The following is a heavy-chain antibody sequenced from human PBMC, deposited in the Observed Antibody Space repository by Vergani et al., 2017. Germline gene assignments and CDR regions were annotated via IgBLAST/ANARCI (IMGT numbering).Heavy chain of an antibody. V-gene: IGHV4-34*01. CDR3: ARGRVERCTNVVCYYYYYYMDV. J-gene: IGHJ6*03. CDR1: GGSFSGYY. Sequence: QVQLQQWGAGLLKPSETLSLTCAVYGGSFSGYYWSWIRQPPGQGLEWFGDINHSGSTNYNPSLTSRVPISVATSTNQFCLKLSSVTAAATAVYQCARGRVERCTNVVCYYYYYYMDVWGKGTTVTVSS. CDR2: INHSGST. D-gene: IGHD2-8*01.